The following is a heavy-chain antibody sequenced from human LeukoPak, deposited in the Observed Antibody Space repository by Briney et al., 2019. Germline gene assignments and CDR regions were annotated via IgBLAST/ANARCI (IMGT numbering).Heavy chain of an antibody. CDR3: ARAGSGYDSTSHYYYYMDV. D-gene: IGHD5-12*01. CDR2: IKQDGSEK. Sequence: GGSLRLSCAASGFTFSNYWMNWVRQAPGKGLEWVANIKQDGSEKYYVESVKGRFTISRDNAKNSLYLQMNSLRAKDTAVYYCARAGSGYDSTSHYYYYMDVWGKGTTVTVSS. J-gene: IGHJ6*03. CDR1: GFTFSNYW. V-gene: IGHV3-7*01.